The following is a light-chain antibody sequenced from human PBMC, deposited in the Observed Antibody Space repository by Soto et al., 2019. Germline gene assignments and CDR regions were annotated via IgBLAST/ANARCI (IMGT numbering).Light chain of an antibody. CDR2: EVT. CDR3: SSFAATHTYI. Sequence: QSVLTQPASVSGSPGQSITISCTGMSSDVVGSNHVSWYQHHPGKAPKLIIYEVTYRPSGVSNRFSGSKSGYTASLTISGLQAEDEADYYCSSFAATHTYIFGTGTKVTVL. CDR1: SSDVVGSNH. V-gene: IGLV2-14*01. J-gene: IGLJ1*01.